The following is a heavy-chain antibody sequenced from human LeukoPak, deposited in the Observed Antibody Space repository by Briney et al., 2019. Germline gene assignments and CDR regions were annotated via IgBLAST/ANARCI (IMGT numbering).Heavy chain of an antibody. J-gene: IGHJ5*02. CDR1: RFTFSSYW. CDR2: IKQDGSEK. V-gene: IGHV3-7*01. D-gene: IGHD2-2*01. CDR3: ARDDCSSISCYHNWFDP. Sequence: GGSLRLSCAASRFTFSSYWMSWVRQAPGKGLEWVANIKQDGSEKYYVDSVKGRFTISRDNAKNSLYLQMNSLRAEDTAVYYCARDDCSSISCYHNWFDPWGQGTLVTVSS.